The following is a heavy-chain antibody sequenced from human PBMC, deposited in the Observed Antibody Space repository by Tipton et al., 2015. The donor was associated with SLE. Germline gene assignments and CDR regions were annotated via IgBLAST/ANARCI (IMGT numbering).Heavy chain of an antibody. CDR2: IYHSGST. CDR3: ARSFPRFFDY. V-gene: IGHV4-31*03. CDR1: GGSINSGGYY. Sequence: TLSLTCTVSGGSINSGGYYWSWIRQHPGKGLEYIGFIYHSGSTYHNPTLKSRVTISLDTSKNQFSLTLSSVTAADTAVYYCARSFPRFFDYWGQGTLLTVSS. J-gene: IGHJ4*02.